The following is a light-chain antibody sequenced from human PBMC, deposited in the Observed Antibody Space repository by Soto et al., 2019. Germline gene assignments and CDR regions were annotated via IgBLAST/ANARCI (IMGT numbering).Light chain of an antibody. Sequence: EIVLTQSPAPLSVSPGERATLSCRASQSISSLLAWYQQKPGQAPRLLIYSASTRATGIPARFSGSGSGADCTLTISSLQSEDFAVYYCQQYYDWPITFGQGTRLEIK. V-gene: IGKV3-15*01. CDR3: QQYYDWPIT. J-gene: IGKJ5*01. CDR1: QSISSL. CDR2: SAS.